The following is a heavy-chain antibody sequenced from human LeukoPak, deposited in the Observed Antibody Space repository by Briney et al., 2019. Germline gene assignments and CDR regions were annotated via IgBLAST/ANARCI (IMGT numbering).Heavy chain of an antibody. V-gene: IGHV4-59*01. CDR1: GGSISSYY. D-gene: IGHD5-18*01. CDR2: IYYSGST. J-gene: IGHJ4*02. Sequence: SETLSLTCTVSGGSISSYYWSWIRQPPGKGLEWIGHIYYSGSTNYNPSLKSRVTISIDTSKNQFSLRLSSVTAAVTAVYYCARGAAGYSYGWGQGTLVTVSA. CDR3: ARGAAGYSYG.